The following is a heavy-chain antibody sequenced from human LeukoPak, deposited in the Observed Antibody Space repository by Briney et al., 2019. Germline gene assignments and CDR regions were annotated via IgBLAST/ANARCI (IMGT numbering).Heavy chain of an antibody. CDR3: VRDFWDYYDRFDAFDI. D-gene: IGHD3-22*01. CDR2: SSAYNGNT. J-gene: IGHJ3*02. CDR1: GYTFTSFG. V-gene: IGHV1-18*01. Sequence: ASVKVSCKASGYTFTSFGISWVRQAPGQGLEWMGWSSAYNGNTNYAQKFQGRVTMTTDTSTSTAYMELRSLRSDDTAVYYCVRDFWDYYDRFDAFDIWGQGTMVTVSS.